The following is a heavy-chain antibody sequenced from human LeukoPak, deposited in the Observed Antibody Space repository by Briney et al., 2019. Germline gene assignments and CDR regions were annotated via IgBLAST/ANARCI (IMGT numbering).Heavy chain of an antibody. CDR3: ARSPSYLPFDY. V-gene: IGHV4-59*01. J-gene: IGHJ4*02. Sequence: PSETLSLTCTVSGGSISSYYWSWIRQPPGKGLEWIGYIYYSESTNYNPSLKSRVTISVDTSKNQFSLKLSSVTAADTAVYYCARSPSYLPFDYWGQGTLVTVSS. CDR2: IYYSEST. CDR1: GGSISSYY. D-gene: IGHD1-26*01.